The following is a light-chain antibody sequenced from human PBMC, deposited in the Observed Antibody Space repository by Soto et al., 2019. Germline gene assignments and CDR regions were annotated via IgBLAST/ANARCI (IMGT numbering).Light chain of an antibody. CDR2: EVS. CDR3: SSYASTSTII. J-gene: IGLJ2*01. CDR1: SSDVGSYNY. V-gene: IGLV2-14*01. Sequence: QAASVSGSPGQSIAISCTGTSSDVGSYNYVSWYQHHPGKVPKLMIYEVSYRPSGISDRFSGSKSGDTAFLTISGLQADDEADYYCSSYASTSTIIFGGGTQLTVL.